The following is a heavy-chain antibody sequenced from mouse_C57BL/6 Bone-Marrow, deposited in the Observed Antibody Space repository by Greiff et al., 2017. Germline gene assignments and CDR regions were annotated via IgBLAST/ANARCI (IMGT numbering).Heavy chain of an antibody. Sequence: QVHVKQSGPELVKPGASVKISCKASGYAFSSSWMNWVKQRPGKGLEWIGRIYPGDGDTNYNGKFKGKATLTADKSYSTAYMQLSSLTSEDSAVYFCASRLYYYAMDYWGQGTSVTVSS. CDR2: IYPGDGDT. J-gene: IGHJ4*01. CDR3: ASRLYYYAMDY. CDR1: GYAFSSSW. V-gene: IGHV1-82*01.